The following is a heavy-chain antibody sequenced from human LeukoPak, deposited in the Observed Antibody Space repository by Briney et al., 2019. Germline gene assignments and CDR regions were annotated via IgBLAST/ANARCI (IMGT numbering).Heavy chain of an antibody. CDR3: ARDRHINSWSNDRFDY. Sequence: GGSLRLSCAASRFTFSSYWMTWVRQAPGKGLEWVGNINQDGSEINYVDSVKGRFTISRDNAETSLYLQMNSLRADDTAIYYCARDRHINSWSNDRFDYWGQGALVSVSS. J-gene: IGHJ4*02. CDR1: RFTFSSYW. V-gene: IGHV3-7*01. CDR2: INQDGSEI. D-gene: IGHD6-13*01.